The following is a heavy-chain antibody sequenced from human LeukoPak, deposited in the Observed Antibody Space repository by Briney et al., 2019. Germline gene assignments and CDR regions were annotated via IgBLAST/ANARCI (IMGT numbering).Heavy chain of an antibody. V-gene: IGHV1-69*13. D-gene: IGHD5-18*01. CDR1: GGTFSNYA. J-gene: IGHJ4*02. CDR2: ITPIFGTA. CDR3: ARASSDDTAMATPFAY. Sequence: GASVKVSCKASGGTFSNYAINWVRQAPGQGREGMGGITPIFGTAIYVQQFQGRVTITADESTSTAYMDLSRLRSEDTAIYYCARASSDDTAMATPFAYWGQGTLVIVSS.